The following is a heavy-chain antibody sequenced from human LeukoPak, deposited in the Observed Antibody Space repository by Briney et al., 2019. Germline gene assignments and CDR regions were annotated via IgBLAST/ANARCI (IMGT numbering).Heavy chain of an antibody. CDR1: GGTFSSYA. CDR3: ARTYYDFWSGYFLGNWFDP. V-gene: IGHV1-69*13. Sequence: ASVKVSCKASGGTFSSYAISWVRQAPGQGLECMGGIIPIFGTANYAQKFQGRVTITADESTSTAYMELSSLRSEDTAVYYCARTYYDFWSGYFLGNWFDPWGQGTLVTVSS. J-gene: IGHJ5*02. D-gene: IGHD3-3*01. CDR2: IIPIFGTA.